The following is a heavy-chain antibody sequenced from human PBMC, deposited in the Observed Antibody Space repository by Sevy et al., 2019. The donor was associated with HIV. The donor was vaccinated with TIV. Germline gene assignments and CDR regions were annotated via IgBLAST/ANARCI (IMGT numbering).Heavy chain of an antibody. CDR2: LLTGHSDV. CDR3: SPGGHLPFDAFAL. V-gene: IGHV5-51*01. CDR1: GYSFTAYW. J-gene: IGHJ3*01. D-gene: IGHD2-15*01. Sequence: GESLKISCKASGYSFTAYWIGWVRQRPRKGLGWMGILLTGHSDVRLIQGKVTVSVDKSSNSAYLQWDSRKASDCAMYYCSPGGHLPFDAFALWGQGTMVPVSS.